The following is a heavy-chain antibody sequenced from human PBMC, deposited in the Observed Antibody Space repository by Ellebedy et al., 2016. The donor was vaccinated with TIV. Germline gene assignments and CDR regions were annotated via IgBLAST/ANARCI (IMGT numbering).Heavy chain of an antibody. Sequence: GESLKISCAASGFTVSSNYMSWVRQAPGKGLEWVSVIYSGGSTYYADSVKGRFTISRDNSKNTLYLQMNSLRAEETAVYYCGRTGDSSGWGVDYWGQGTLVTVSS. CDR3: GRTGDSSGWGVDY. CDR2: IYSGGST. D-gene: IGHD3-22*01. J-gene: IGHJ4*02. V-gene: IGHV3-66*01. CDR1: GFTVSSNY.